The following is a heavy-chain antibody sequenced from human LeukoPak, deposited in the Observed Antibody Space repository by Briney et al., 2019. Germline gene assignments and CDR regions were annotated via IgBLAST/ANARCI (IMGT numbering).Heavy chain of an antibody. J-gene: IGHJ4*02. CDR1: GGTFSSNA. Sequence: EASVKVSCKASGGTFSSNAINWVRQAPGQGLEWMGGIIPILGTANYAQKFQGRVTITTDESTSTAYMELSSLRSEDTAVYYCARVRVGATTFDCWGQGTLVTVSS. V-gene: IGHV1-69*05. D-gene: IGHD1-26*01. CDR2: IIPILGTA. CDR3: ARVRVGATTFDC.